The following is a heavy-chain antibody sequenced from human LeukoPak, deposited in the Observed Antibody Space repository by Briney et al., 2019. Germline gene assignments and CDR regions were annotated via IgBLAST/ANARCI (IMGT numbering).Heavy chain of an antibody. J-gene: IGHJ2*01. V-gene: IGHV4-61*02. CDR2: IYTSGST. Sequence: QTSETLSLTCTVSGVSISSSNSYWGWIRQPAGKGLEWIGRIYTSGSTNCNPSLKSRVTISVDTSKNQFSLKLSSVTAADTAVYYCARQYSDILTGYHRGELYWYFDLWGRGTLVTVSS. CDR3: ARQYSDILTGYHRGELYWYFDL. CDR1: GVSISSSNSY. D-gene: IGHD3-9*01.